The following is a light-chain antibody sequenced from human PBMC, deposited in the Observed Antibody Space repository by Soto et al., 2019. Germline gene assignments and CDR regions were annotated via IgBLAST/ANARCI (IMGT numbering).Light chain of an antibody. CDR3: YSFTGISTSLFV. CDR2: EVT. J-gene: IGLJ1*01. CDR1: SRDIGTSNL. Sequence: QSALTQPASVSGSPGQSITISCTGSSRDIGTSNLVSWYQQYPGKAPKLIIYEVTKRPSGISYRFSGTNSGNTASLTISGLQPEDEATYSCYSFTGISTSLFVFGTGTKLTV. V-gene: IGLV2-23*02.